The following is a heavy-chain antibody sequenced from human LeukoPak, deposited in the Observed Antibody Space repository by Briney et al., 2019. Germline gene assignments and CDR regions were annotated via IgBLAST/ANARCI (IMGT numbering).Heavy chain of an antibody. Sequence: GGSLRLSCVGSGFTFRSHAMSWVRQAPEKGLEFVSGIYENGGTTYYADSVKGRFTISRDNSKNTLYLQMNSLRAEDTAVYYCARDRYYYDSSGSLPGYYYYGMDVWGQGTTVTVSS. D-gene: IGHD3-22*01. J-gene: IGHJ6*02. CDR3: ARDRYYYDSSGSLPGYYYYGMDV. CDR2: IYENGGTT. V-gene: IGHV3-23*01. CDR1: GFTFRSHA.